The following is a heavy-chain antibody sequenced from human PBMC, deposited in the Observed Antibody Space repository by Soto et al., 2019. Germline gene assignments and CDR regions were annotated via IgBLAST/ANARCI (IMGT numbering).Heavy chain of an antibody. CDR1: GYTFTSYG. V-gene: IGHV1-18*01. Sequence: EASVKVSCKASGYTFTSYGISWVRQAPGQGLEWMGWISAYNGNTNYAQKLQGRVTMTTDTSTSTAYMELRSLRSDDTAVYYCARVSSWNYFLPQDYWGQGTLVTVSS. D-gene: IGHD1-7*01. J-gene: IGHJ4*02. CDR3: ARVSSWNYFLPQDY. CDR2: ISAYNGNT.